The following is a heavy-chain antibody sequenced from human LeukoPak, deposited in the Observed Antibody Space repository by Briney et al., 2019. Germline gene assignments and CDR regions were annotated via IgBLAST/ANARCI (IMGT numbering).Heavy chain of an antibody. CDR1: GDSITPWY. Sequence: PSETLSLTCIVSGDSITPWYWSWVRPPPGQGLEWIGHVHYTGSTTYNPSLKGRVTISVDTSKNQFSLRMRSVTAADTAIYYCVRQTWLLDYWGQGILVTVSS. CDR2: VHYTGST. V-gene: IGHV4-59*08. D-gene: IGHD3-9*01. J-gene: IGHJ4*02. CDR3: VRQTWLLDY.